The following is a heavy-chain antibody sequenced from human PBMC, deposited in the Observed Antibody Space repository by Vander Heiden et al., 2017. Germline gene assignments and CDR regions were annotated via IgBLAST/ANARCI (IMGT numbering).Heavy chain of an antibody. J-gene: IGHJ4*02. V-gene: IGHV4-39*01. CDR3: APLEWYSSSGGSFDY. CDR1: GGSISSSSYY. CDR2: IYYSGST. D-gene: IGHD6-6*01. Sequence: QLQLQESGPGLVKPSETLSLTCTVSGGSISSSSYYWGWIRQPPGKGLEWIGSIYYSGSTYYNPSRKSRVTISVDTSKNQVSMKLSSVTAADTAVYYCAPLEWYSSSGGSFDYWGQGTMVTVYS.